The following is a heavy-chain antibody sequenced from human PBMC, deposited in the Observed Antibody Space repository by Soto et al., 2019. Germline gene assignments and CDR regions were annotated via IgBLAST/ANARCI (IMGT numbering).Heavy chain of an antibody. CDR3: EKYIQVPTTWLDD. D-gene: IGHD5-12*01. CDR1: VFTFISYS. V-gene: IGHV3-23*01. CDR2: ISVGDTYT. J-gene: IGHJ5*02. Sequence: VGSLILACAASVFTFISYSISLVLQAPGKGLEWVSIISVGDTYTYSADSVKGRFTISRDDSKNTLYLKMNSLRAEDTATYYCEKYIQVPTTWLDDCGTGSMVTLSS.